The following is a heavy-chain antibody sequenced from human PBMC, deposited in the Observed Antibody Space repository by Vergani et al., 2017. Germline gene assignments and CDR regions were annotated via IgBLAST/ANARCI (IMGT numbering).Heavy chain of an antibody. CDR1: GGSFSGYY. V-gene: IGHV4-34*01. J-gene: IGHJ4*02. CDR3: ARGDYDSSGSILKSYFDY. Sequence: QVQLQQWGAGLLKPSETLSLTCAVYGGSFSGYYWSWIRQPPGKGLEWIGEINHSGSTNYNPSLKSRVTISVDTSKNQFSLKLSSVTAADTAVYYCARGDYDSSGSILKSYFDYWGQGTLVTVSS. CDR2: INHSGST. D-gene: IGHD3-22*01.